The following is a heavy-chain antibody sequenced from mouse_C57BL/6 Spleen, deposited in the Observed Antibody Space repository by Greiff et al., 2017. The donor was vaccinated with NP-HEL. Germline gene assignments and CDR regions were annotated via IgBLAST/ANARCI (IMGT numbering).Heavy chain of an antibody. J-gene: IGHJ4*01. V-gene: IGHV1-55*01. CDR2: IYPGSGST. CDR3: ARYDNDYAMDY. CDR1: GYTFTSYW. Sequence: QVQLQQPGTELVKPGASVKLSCKASGYTFTSYWMHWVKQRPGQGLEWIGDIYPGSGSTNYNEKFKSKATLTVDTSSSTAYMQLSSLTSEDSAVYYCARYDNDYAMDYWGQGTSVTVSS. D-gene: IGHD2-4*01.